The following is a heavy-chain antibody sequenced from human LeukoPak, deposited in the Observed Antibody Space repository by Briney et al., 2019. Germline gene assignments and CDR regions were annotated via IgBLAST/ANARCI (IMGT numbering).Heavy chain of an antibody. D-gene: IGHD5-24*01. Sequence: GASVKVSCKASGYTFTGYYMHWVRQAPGQGLEWMGWINPNRGGTNYAQKFQGRVTMTRDTSISTAYMELSRLRYDDTAVYYCARDRVPNLWLKMGGAFDYWGQGTLVTVSS. CDR3: ARDRVPNLWLKMGGAFDY. V-gene: IGHV1-2*02. CDR2: INPNRGGT. J-gene: IGHJ4*02. CDR1: GYTFTGYY.